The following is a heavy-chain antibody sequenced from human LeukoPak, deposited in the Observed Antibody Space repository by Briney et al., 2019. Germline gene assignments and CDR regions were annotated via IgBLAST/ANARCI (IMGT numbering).Heavy chain of an antibody. CDR2: IYPGDSDT. J-gene: IGHJ3*02. Sequence: GESLKISCKGSGYSFTSYWIGWVRQMPGKGLEWMGIIYPGDSDTRYSPSFQGQVTISADKSISTAYLQWSGLKASDTAMYYCARRYCSGGSCYPIDAFDIWGQGTMVTVSS. V-gene: IGHV5-51*01. CDR3: ARRYCSGGSCYPIDAFDI. CDR1: GYSFTSYW. D-gene: IGHD2-15*01.